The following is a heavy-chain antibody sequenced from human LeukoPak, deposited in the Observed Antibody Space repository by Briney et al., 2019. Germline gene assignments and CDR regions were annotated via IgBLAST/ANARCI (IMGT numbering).Heavy chain of an antibody. CDR3: ARHGNYYGSGSYY. V-gene: IGHV3-30*02. D-gene: IGHD3-10*01. CDR2: IRYDGSNK. Sequence: GGSLRLSCAASGFTFNGYWMSWVRQAPGKGLEWVAFIRYDGSNKYYADSVKGRFTISRDNSKNTLYLQMNSLRAEDTAVYYCARHGNYYGSGSYYWGQGTLVTVSS. CDR1: GFTFNGYW. J-gene: IGHJ4*02.